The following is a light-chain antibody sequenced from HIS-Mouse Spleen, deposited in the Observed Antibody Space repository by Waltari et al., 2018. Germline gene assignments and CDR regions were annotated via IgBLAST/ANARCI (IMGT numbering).Light chain of an antibody. V-gene: IGLV3-21*02. J-gene: IGLJ2*01. Sequence: SYELTQPPSVSVSPGQTARITCPGDALPKKYAYWYQQKSGQAPVLVVYDDSDRPSGIPERFSGSNSGNTATLTISRVEAGDEADYYCQVWDSSSDHVVFGGGTKLTVL. CDR1: ALPKKY. CDR2: DDS. CDR3: QVWDSSSDHVV.